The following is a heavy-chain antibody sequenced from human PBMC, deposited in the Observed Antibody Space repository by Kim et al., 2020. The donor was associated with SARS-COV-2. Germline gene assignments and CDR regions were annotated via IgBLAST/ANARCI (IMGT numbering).Heavy chain of an antibody. CDR3: ARGWYTIDY. J-gene: IGHJ4*02. V-gene: IGHV3-23*01. D-gene: IGHD2-2*02. CDR2: T. Sequence: TYYADSVRGRFIISRDNSQNTLHLQLNSLRAEDAAIYYCARGWYTIDYWGQGTLVTVSS.